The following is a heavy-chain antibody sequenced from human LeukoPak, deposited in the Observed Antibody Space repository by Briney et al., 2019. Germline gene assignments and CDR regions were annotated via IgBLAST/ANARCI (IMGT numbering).Heavy chain of an antibody. Sequence: GGSLRLSCAASGFTFSSYSMNWVRQAPGKGLEWVSSISSSSSYIYYADSVKGRFTISRDNAKSSLYLQMNSLRAEDTAVYYCARERGGAGYCSSTSCFYDYWGQGTLVTVSS. V-gene: IGHV3-21*01. J-gene: IGHJ4*02. CDR1: GFTFSSYS. D-gene: IGHD2-2*01. CDR2: ISSSSSYI. CDR3: ARERGGAGYCSSTSCFYDY.